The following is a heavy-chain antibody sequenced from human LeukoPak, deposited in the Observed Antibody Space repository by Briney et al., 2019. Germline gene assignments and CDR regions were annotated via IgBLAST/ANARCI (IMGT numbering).Heavy chain of an antibody. D-gene: IGHD3-16*01. CDR3: ARDWGLGLSSFFDY. V-gene: IGHV4-4*07. J-gene: IGHJ4*02. Sequence: SETLSLTCTVSGGSISSYYWSWLRQPAGKGLEWIGRIYTSGSTNYNPSLKSRVTMSVDTSKNQFSLKLSSVTAADTAVYYCARDWGLGLSSFFDYWGQGTLVTVSS. CDR1: GGSISSYY. CDR2: IYTSGST.